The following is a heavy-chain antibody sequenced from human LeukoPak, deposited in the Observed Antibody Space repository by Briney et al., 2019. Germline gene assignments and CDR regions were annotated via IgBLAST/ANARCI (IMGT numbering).Heavy chain of an antibody. CDR2: NSENI. CDR1: GFVFSRDN. V-gene: IGHV3-69-1*01. CDR3: VREIGRPKTFYFDS. J-gene: IGHJ4*02. Sequence: GGSLRLSCTASGFVFSRDNMNWVRQAPGKGLEWVSHNSENIYHADSVKGRFTISRDNAKNSLYLQMSNLRAEDTAMYYCVREIGRPKTFYFDSWGRGTLVIVSS.